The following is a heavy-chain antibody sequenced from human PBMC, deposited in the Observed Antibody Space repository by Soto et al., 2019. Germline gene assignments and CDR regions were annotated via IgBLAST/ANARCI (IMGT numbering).Heavy chain of an antibody. Sequence: EVQLVESGGGLVKPGGSLRLSCAASGFTFSSYSMNWVRQTPGKGLEWVAFISSTSGDKYYTGSVKGRFIISRDNARNSVYLQMNSLRAEDPAVYFCARDAYYDSGNFYGMNVWGQGTTVTVSS. CDR2: ISSTSGDK. CDR1: GFTFSSYS. J-gene: IGHJ6*02. D-gene: IGHD3-3*01. CDR3: ARDAYYDSGNFYGMNV. V-gene: IGHV3-21*06.